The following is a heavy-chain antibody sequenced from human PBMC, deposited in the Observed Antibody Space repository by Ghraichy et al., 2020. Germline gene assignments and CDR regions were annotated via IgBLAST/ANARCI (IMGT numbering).Heavy chain of an antibody. CDR3: ARRYYGSGILSY. CDR2: IYYSGST. J-gene: IGHJ4*02. D-gene: IGHD3-10*01. V-gene: IGHV4-39*01. Sequence: SETLSLTCTVSGGSISSSSYYWGWIRQPPGKGLEWIGSIYYSGSTYYNPSLKSRVTISVDTSKNQFSLKLSSVTAADTAVYYCARRYYGSGILSYWGQGTLVTVSS. CDR1: GGSISSSSYY.